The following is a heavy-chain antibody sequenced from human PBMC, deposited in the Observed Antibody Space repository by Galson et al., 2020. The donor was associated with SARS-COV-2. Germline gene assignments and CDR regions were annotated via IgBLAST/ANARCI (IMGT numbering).Heavy chain of an antibody. Sequence: GESLKISCAASGFTFSSYAMSWVRQAPGKGLEWVSALSASGGSTYYADPVKGRFTISRDNSKNTLHLQMNSLRAEDTVVYYCAKDGGLWRYDFWTGYYPYFDYWGQGTLVTAPS. CDR3: AKDGGLWRYDFWTGYYPYFDY. D-gene: IGHD3-3*01. V-gene: IGHV3-23*01. CDR2: LSASGGST. J-gene: IGHJ4*02. CDR1: GFTFSSYA.